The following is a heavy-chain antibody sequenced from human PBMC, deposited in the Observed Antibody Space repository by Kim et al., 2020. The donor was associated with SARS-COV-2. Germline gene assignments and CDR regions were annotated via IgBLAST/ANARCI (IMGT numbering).Heavy chain of an antibody. CDR2: ISSSSSYI. V-gene: IGHV3-21*01. CDR3: ARVSLIAAAVGCDY. Sequence: GGSLRLSCAASGFTFSSYSMNWVRQAPGKGLEWVSSISSSSSYIYYADSVKGRFTISRDNAKNSLYLQMNSLRAEDTAVYYCARVSLIAAAVGCDYWGQGTLVTVSS. J-gene: IGHJ4*02. CDR1: GFTFSSYS. D-gene: IGHD6-13*01.